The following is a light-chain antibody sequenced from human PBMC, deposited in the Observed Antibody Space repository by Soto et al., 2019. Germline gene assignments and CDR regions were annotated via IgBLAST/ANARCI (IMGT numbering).Light chain of an antibody. CDR3: SSYTSSTNYV. Sequence: LTQPASVSGSPGQSITISCTRTSSDVGGYNYVSWYQQHPGKAPKLMIYEVSNRPSGVSNRFSGSKSGNTASLTISGLQAEDEADYYCSSYTSSTNYVFGTGTKVTVL. J-gene: IGLJ1*01. CDR1: SSDVGGYNY. V-gene: IGLV2-14*01. CDR2: EVS.